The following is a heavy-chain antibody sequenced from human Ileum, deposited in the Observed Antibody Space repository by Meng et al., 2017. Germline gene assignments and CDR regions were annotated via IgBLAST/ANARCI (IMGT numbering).Heavy chain of an antibody. V-gene: IGHV3-30*01. D-gene: IGHD3-10*01. CDR1: GFSLSSSP. CDR2: ISHDGSSY. J-gene: IGHJ4*02. Sequence: QVQLVESGGGVVQPGRSLGLSCAASGFSLSSSPMRWVRQFPGKGLEWVAAISHDGSSYVYADSVKGRFTISRDNSKNTLYLQMNSLTPEDTAVYYCAREPSFGEHDYWGQGTLVTVSS. CDR3: AREPSFGEHDY.